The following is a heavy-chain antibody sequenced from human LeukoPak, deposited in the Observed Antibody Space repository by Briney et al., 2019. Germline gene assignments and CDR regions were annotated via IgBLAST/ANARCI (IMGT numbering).Heavy chain of an antibody. J-gene: IGHJ6*03. V-gene: IGHV3-23*01. Sequence: GGSLRLSCAASGFTFSSYAMSWVRQAPGKGLEWVSVISGSDGGTYYADSVKGRFTISRDNSKKTLYLQMNSLRAEDTAIYYCTKGSGGFAYYYYMDVWGKGTTVTISS. CDR2: ISGSDGGT. CDR1: GFTFSSYA. D-gene: IGHD1-26*01. CDR3: TKGSGGFAYYYYMDV.